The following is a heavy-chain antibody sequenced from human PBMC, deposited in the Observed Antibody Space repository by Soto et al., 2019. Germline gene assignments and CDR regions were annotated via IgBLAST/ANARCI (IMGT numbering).Heavy chain of an antibody. CDR3: AREDRDRESALWPAAMDGIDV. D-gene: IGHD2-2*01. Sequence: QVQLVQSGAEVKKPGSSVKVSCKASGGTFSRHSITWVRQGPGHGLEWMGRMMPFFDIASYAQKFEGRVTITAEKSTSAAYMEMTGPRSEATAVDFGAREDRDRESALWPAAMDGIDVWGQGTTVTVSS. CDR2: MMPFFDIA. CDR1: GGTFSRHS. V-gene: IGHV1-69*08. J-gene: IGHJ6*02.